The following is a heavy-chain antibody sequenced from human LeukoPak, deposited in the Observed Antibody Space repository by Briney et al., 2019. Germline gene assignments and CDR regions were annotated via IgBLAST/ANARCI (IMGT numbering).Heavy chain of an antibody. CDR1: GFTFGEYD. CDR3: SRAGNDDNSYKYPL. J-gene: IGHJ4*02. CDR2: IRSKLYGETT. D-gene: IGHD2/OR15-2a*01. V-gene: IGHV3-49*04. Sequence: GGSLRLSCALSGFTFGEYDMSWVRQAPGKGLEWVGIIRSKLYGETTEYAASVQGRFTMSRDDGKRTAFLQMNNLKTEDTAVYYCSRAGNDDNSYKYPLWGQGTLVTVAS.